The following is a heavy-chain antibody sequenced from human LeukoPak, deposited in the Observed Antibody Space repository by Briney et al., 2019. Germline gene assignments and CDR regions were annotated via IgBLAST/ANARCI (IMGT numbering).Heavy chain of an antibody. CDR2: ISGSGGST. CDR1: GFTFSSYA. D-gene: IGHD1-26*01. J-gene: IGHJ1*01. Sequence: GGSLRLSCAASGFTFSSYAISWVRQAPGKGLEWVSAISGSGGSTYYADSVKGRFTISRDNSKNTLYLQMNSLRAEDTAVYYCAKDPSGSYPAGYFQHWGQGTLVTVSS. V-gene: IGHV3-23*01. CDR3: AKDPSGSYPAGYFQH.